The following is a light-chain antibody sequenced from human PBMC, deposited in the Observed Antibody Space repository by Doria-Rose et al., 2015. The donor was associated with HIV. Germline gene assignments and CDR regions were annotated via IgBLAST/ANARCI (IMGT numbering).Light chain of an antibody. V-gene: IGKV3-20*01. CDR2: DGS. J-gene: IGKJ1*01. CDR1: QSFSSTY. CDR3: HQYGTSWT. Sequence: EIVLTQSPGNLSLSPGERATISCRASQSFSSTYLAWYQQKPGQAPSLLIYDGSTRATGIPDRFSASGTGTDFTLTINRLEPEDFAPYYCHQYGTSWTFGQGTKVEI.